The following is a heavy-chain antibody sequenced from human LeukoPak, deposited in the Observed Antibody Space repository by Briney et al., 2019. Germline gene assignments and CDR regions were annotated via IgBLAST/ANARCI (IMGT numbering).Heavy chain of an antibody. V-gene: IGHV3-23*01. Sequence: QTGGSLRLSCAASGFTLGAMSWLRQAPGKGLEWVSTIGDSGGSTYYADSVKGRFTISRDNSKNTLYLQMNSLRAEDSAVYYCAKDRGFGDSYDSWGQGTLVTVSS. J-gene: IGHJ4*02. CDR2: IGDSGGST. CDR1: GFTLGAM. CDR3: AKDRGFGDSYDS. D-gene: IGHD3-10*01.